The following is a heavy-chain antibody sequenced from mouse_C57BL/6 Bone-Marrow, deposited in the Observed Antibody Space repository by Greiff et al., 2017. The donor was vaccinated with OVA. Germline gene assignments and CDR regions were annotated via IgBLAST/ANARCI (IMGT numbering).Heavy chain of an antibody. CDR3: TRGYSNYYAMDY. CDR1: GYTFTDYA. CDR2: IDPETGGT. Sequence: QVQLQQSGAELVRPGASVTLSCKASGYTFTDYAMHWVKQTPVHGLEWIGAIDPETGGTAYNQKFKGKAILTADNSSSTAYMELRILTSEDSAVYYCTRGYSNYYAMDYWGQGTAVTVSA. J-gene: IGHJ4*01. D-gene: IGHD2-5*01. V-gene: IGHV1-15*01.